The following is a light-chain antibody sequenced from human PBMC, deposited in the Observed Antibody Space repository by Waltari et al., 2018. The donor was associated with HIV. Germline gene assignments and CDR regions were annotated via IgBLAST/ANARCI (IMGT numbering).Light chain of an antibody. CDR1: NIGSKS. CDR2: DDS. V-gene: IGLV3-21*02. Sequence: SYVLTQPPSVSVAPGQTARITCGGNNIGSKSVHWYQQKQGQAPVLVVYDDSDRPSGIPERFSGSNSGNTATLTISRVEAGDEADYYCQVWDSSSDHTRVFGGGTKLTVL. J-gene: IGLJ2*01. CDR3: QVWDSSSDHTRV.